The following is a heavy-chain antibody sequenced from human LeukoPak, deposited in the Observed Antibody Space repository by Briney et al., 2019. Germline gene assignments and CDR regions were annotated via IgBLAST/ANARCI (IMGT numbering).Heavy chain of an antibody. J-gene: IGHJ4*02. CDR2: IRHDGSYK. V-gene: IGHV3-30*02. D-gene: IGHD2-8*02. CDR1: GFTFTSYG. CDR3: AKDFVGTGNFRGGDY. Sequence: GGSLRLSCVVSGFTFTSYGVHWVRQAPGKGLEWVAFIRHDGSYKDYADSVKGRFTISRDNSRNTLYLQMNTLRVEDTAVYYCAKDFVGTGNFRGGDYWGQGTLVTVSS.